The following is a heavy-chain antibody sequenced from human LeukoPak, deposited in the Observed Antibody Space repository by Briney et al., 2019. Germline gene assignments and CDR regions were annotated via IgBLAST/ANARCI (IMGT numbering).Heavy chain of an antibody. CDR1: GYTFTSYG. D-gene: IGHD2-8*02. CDR3: ARVRCTGGACYTPGIDC. V-gene: IGHV1-18*01. J-gene: IGHJ4*02. CDR2: ISANNGNT. Sequence: ASVKVSCKASGYTFTSYGISWVRQAPGQGLEWMGWISANNGNTNYARNLRGRVTMTTATSTSTAYMELRSLRPDDTAVYYCARVRCTGGACYTPGIDCWGQGTLVTVSS.